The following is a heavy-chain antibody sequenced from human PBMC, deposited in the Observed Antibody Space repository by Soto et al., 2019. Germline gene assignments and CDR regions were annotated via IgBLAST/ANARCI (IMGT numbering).Heavy chain of an antibody. Sequence: QVQLVESGGGVVQPGRSLRLSCVASGFTFNSHGMHWVRQAPGKGLEWVADIWYDGSNKYYADSVKGRFTISRDNSKNTLYLEMNSLRAENTAVYYCARGGTRYAMDVWGQGTTVTVSS. V-gene: IGHV3-33*01. CDR3: ARGGTRYAMDV. D-gene: IGHD2-15*01. J-gene: IGHJ6*02. CDR2: IWYDGSNK. CDR1: GFTFNSHG.